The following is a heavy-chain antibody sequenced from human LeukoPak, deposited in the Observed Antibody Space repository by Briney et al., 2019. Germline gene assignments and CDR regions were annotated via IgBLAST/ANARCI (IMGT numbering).Heavy chain of an antibody. CDR1: GLTFSRYW. J-gene: IGHJ4*02. D-gene: IGHD2-21*01. CDR3: VTGDHGDY. CDR2: INQDGSQK. Sequence: GGSLRLSCEASGLTFSRYWMSWVRQAPGKGLEWVANINQDGSQKNYVDSVKGRFTISRDNAKNSLYLQVNSLRAEDTAVYYCVTGDHGDYWGQGTLVTVSS. V-gene: IGHV3-7*01.